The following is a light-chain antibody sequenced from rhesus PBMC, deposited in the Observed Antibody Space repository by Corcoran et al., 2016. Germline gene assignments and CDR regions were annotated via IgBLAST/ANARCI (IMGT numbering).Light chain of an antibody. Sequence: ETVMMQSPATLSLSPGERATLSCRASQSVGSTLAWYQQKPGQAPRLLIYYAPSRATGIPDRFSGSGSGTEFTLTISGLDPEDVGVYYCQKYNDWPITFGPGTKLDIK. J-gene: IGKJ3*01. CDR1: QSVGST. CDR3: QKYNDWPIT. CDR2: YAP. V-gene: IGKV3-35*02.